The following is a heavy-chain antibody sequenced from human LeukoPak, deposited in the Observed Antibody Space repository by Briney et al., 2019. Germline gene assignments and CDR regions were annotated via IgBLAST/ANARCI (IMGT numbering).Heavy chain of an antibody. CDR3: ARYRTGVVATTGYYFDY. Sequence: PSETLSLTCTVSGGSISSYYWSWIRQPPGKGLEWIGYIYYSGSTNYNPSLKSRVTISVDTSKNQFSLKLSSVTAADTAVYYCARYRTGVVATTGYYFDYWGQGTLVTVSS. CDR2: IYYSGST. J-gene: IGHJ4*02. CDR1: GGSISSYY. D-gene: IGHD5-12*01. V-gene: IGHV4-59*01.